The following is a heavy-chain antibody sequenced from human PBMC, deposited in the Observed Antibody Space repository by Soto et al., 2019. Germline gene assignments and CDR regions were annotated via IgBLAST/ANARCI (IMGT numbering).Heavy chain of an antibody. Sequence: SETLSLTCAVYGGSFSAYYWSWVRQPPGKGLEWIGEIIHSESTKYNPSLKSRVTISVDTSKNQFSLTLISVTAADTAVYYCAFPATADFDYWGKGILVTVSS. CDR2: IIHSEST. CDR3: AFPATADFDY. D-gene: IGHD6-13*01. J-gene: IGHJ4*02. V-gene: IGHV4-34*12. CDR1: GGSFSAYY.